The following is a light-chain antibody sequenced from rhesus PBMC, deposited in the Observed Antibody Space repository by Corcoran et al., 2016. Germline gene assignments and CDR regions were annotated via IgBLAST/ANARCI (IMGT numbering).Light chain of an antibody. CDR3: LQYNSSPYS. Sequence: DIQMTQSPSSLSASVGDTVTISCQASQGISRWLAWYQQKPGKVPKLLIYEASRLQSWVPSRFSCSGAGTDFTLTIISMQPEDFATYDCLQYNSSPYSFGQGTKVEIK. V-gene: IGKV1-22*01. CDR1: QGISRW. CDR2: EAS. J-gene: IGKJ2*01.